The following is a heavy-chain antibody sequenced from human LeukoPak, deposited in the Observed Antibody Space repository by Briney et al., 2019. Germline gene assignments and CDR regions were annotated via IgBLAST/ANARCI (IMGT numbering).Heavy chain of an antibody. CDR1: GGTFSSYA. CDR2: IIPILGIA. D-gene: IGHD1-26*01. V-gene: IGHV1-69*04. Sequence: SVKVSCKASGGTFSSYAISWVRQAPGQGLEWMGRIIPILGIANYAQKFQGRVTITADKSTSTAYMELSSLRSEDTAVYYCARASGSFPPDIWGQGTMVTVSS. CDR3: ARASGSFPPDI. J-gene: IGHJ3*02.